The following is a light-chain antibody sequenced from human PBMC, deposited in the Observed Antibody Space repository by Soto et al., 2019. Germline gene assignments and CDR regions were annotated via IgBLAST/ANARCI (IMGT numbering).Light chain of an antibody. V-gene: IGLV2-23*01. J-gene: IGLJ3*02. CDR3: CSYAGSSTWV. CDR1: SSDVGSYNL. CDR2: EGS. Sequence: QSALTQPASVSGSPGQSITISCTGTSSDVGSYNLVSWYQQHPGKATKLMIYEGSKRPSGVSNRFSGSKSGNTASLTISGLQAEDEADYYCCSYAGSSTWVFGGWTKVTVL.